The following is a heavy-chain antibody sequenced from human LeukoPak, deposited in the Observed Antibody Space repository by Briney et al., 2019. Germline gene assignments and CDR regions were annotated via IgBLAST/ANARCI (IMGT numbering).Heavy chain of an antibody. J-gene: IGHJ4*02. Sequence: GGSLRLSCAASGFTFSDYAIHWVRQAPGKGLEWVAVISKDGSDKYYPDSVKGRFTISRDNSRSTLYLQINSLRPEDTAIYYCAREGYYGSGSPPSLYFDYWGQGTLVTVSS. D-gene: IGHD3-10*01. CDR2: ISKDGSDK. CDR1: GFTFSDYA. CDR3: AREGYYGSGSPPSLYFDY. V-gene: IGHV3-30-3*01.